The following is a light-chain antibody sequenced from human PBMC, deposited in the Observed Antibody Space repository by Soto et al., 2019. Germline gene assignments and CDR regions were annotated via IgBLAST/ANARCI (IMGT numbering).Light chain of an antibody. CDR2: QTS. Sequence: EIVLTQAPATLSSFPVDIFTLSCRASQYINTRLAWYQHRPGQAPRLLIYQTSIRAAGIPARFSASGSGTDFTLTISDVQPEDFALYYCHQRQSWPRTFGQGTKVDIK. CDR1: QYINTR. V-gene: IGKV3-11*01. CDR3: HQRQSWPRT. J-gene: IGKJ1*01.